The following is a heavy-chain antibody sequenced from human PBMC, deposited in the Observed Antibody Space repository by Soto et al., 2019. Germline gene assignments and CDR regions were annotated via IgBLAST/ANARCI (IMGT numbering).Heavy chain of an antibody. V-gene: IGHV3-23*01. CDR2: ISVSGDSR. Sequence: EVQLLESGGGLVQPGGSLRLSCANSEFTFSSYAVSWVRQAPVKGLEWVSGISVSGDSRYDADSVKGRFTISRDNSKSTLYLQMNSLRADDTVAYYCATIFRYGDPEYWGQGVLVTVSS. D-gene: IGHD2-21*02. CDR1: EFTFSSYA. CDR3: ATIFRYGDPEY. J-gene: IGHJ4*02.